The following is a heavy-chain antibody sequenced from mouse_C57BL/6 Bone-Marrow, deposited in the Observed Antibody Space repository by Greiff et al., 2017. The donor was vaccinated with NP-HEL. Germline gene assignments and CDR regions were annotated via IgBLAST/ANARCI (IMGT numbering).Heavy chain of an antibody. CDR3: ASDALYWYVDV. Sequence: EVHLVESGGGLVQSGRSLRLSCATSGFTFSDFYMEWVRQAPGKGLEWIAASRNKANDYTTEYSASVKGRFIVSRDTSQSILYLLRNALRAEATAIYYCASDALYWYVDVCGTGTTVTVSS. CDR1: GFTFSDFY. CDR2: SRNKANDYTT. J-gene: IGHJ1*03. V-gene: IGHV7-1*01.